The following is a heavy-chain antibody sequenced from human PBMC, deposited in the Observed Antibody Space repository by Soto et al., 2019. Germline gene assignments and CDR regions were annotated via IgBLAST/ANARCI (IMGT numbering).Heavy chain of an antibody. D-gene: IGHD7-27*01. V-gene: IGHV4-34*01. CDR3: ATTLTSESAHDV. CDR2: INHSGST. J-gene: IGHJ6*04. Sequence: SETLSLTCAVYGGSFSGYYWSWIRQPPGKGLEWIGEINHSGSTNYNPSLKSRVTISVDTSKNQFSLKLSSVTAADTAVYYCATTLTSESAHDVWGKGTTVTVSS. CDR1: GGSFSGYY.